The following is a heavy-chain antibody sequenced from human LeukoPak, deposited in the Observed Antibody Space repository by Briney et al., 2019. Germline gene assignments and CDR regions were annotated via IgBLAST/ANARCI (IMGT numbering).Heavy chain of an antibody. CDR3: ARAQYNWNYSSGY. J-gene: IGHJ4*02. D-gene: IGHD1-7*01. CDR1: GYTFTGYY. Sequence: ASVKVSCKASGYTFTGYYMHWVRQAPGQGLEWMGWINPNSGGTNYAQKFQGRVTMTRDTSISTAYMELSRLRSDDTAVYYCARAQYNWNYSSGYWGQETLVTVSS. V-gene: IGHV1-2*02. CDR2: INPNSGGT.